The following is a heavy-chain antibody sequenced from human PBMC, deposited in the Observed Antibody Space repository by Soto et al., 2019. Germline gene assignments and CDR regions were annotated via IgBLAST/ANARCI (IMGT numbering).Heavy chain of an antibody. CDR1: GFTVSSNY. V-gene: IGHV3-66*01. J-gene: IGHJ4*02. CDR2: IYSGGTT. CDR3: ASGASGNYR. Sequence: EVQLVESGGGLVQPGGSLRLSCAASGFTVSSNYMTWVRQAPGKGLEWVSNIYSGGTTSYAVSVKGRFTISRDNSKNTLFLQMNSLRDDDTAVYYCASGASGNYRWGQGTLVTVSS. D-gene: IGHD3-10*01.